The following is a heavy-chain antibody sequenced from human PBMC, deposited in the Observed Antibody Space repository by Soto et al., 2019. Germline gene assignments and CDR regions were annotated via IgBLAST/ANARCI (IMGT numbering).Heavy chain of an antibody. D-gene: IGHD3-3*01. CDR1: GGTFSSYA. J-gene: IGHJ6*02. CDR3: ARDYDFWSGYGPNGMDV. CDR2: IIPIFGTA. V-gene: IGHV1-69*12. Sequence: QVQLVQSGAEVKKPGSSVKVSCKASGGTFSSYAISWVRQAPGQGLEWMGGIIPIFGTANYAQKFQGRVTITAEEPTSTAYMELSSLRSEDTAVYYCARDYDFWSGYGPNGMDVWGQGTTVTVSS.